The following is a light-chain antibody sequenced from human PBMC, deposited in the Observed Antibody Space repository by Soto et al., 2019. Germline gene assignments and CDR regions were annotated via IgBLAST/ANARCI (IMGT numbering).Light chain of an antibody. CDR2: DVT. CDR3: SSYTSSSSYV. CDR1: SSDVGGYNY. V-gene: IGLV2-14*01. J-gene: IGLJ1*01. Sequence: QSALTQPASVSGSPGQSITISCTGTSSDVGGYNYVSWYQQLPGKAPKLIIFDVTNRPPGVSNRFSGSKSGNTASLTISGLQAKDEADYFCSSYTSSSSYVFGTGTQLTVL.